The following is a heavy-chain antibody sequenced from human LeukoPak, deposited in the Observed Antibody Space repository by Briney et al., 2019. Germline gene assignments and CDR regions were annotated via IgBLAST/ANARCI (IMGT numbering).Heavy chain of an antibody. CDR2: IYYSGST. CDR1: GGSISSGDYY. J-gene: IGHJ4*02. V-gene: IGHV4-30-4*01. Sequence: KTSETLSPTCTVSGGSISSGDYYWSWIRQPPGKGLEWIGYIYYSGSTYYNPSLKSRVTISVDTSKNQFSLKLSSVTAADTAVYYCARGDTAMVFDYWGQGTLVTVSS. D-gene: IGHD5-18*01. CDR3: ARGDTAMVFDY.